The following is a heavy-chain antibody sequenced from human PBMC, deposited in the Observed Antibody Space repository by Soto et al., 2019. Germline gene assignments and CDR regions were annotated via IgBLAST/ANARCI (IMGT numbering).Heavy chain of an antibody. Sequence: GGSLRLSCAASGFTFDDYAMHWVQQAPGKGLEWVSGISWNSGSIGYADSVKGRFTISRDNAKNSLYLQMNSLRAEDTALYYCAKDIDRYLLEGTLDPWGQGTLVTVSS. J-gene: IGHJ5*02. CDR2: ISWNSGSI. CDR1: GFTFDDYA. D-gene: IGHD1-1*01. CDR3: AKDIDRYLLEGTLDP. V-gene: IGHV3-9*01.